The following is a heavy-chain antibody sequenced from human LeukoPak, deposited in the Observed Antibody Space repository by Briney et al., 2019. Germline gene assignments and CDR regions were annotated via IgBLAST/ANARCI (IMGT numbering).Heavy chain of an antibody. V-gene: IGHV3-9*01. J-gene: IGHJ4*02. D-gene: IGHD1-26*01. CDR3: AKGNMGAENIDY. CDR1: GFTFDDYA. CDR2: ISWNSGSI. Sequence: GGSLRLSCAASGFTFDDYAMHWVRQAPGKGLEWVSGISWNSGSIGYADSVKGRFTISRDNAKNSLYLQMNSLRAEDTALYYCAKGNMGAENIDYWGQGTLVTVPS.